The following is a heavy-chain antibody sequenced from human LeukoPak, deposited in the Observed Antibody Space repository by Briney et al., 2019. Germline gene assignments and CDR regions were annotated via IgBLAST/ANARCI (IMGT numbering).Heavy chain of an antibody. CDR1: GGSISSGGYS. D-gene: IGHD5/OR15-5a*01. Sequence: PSETLSLTCAVSGGSISSGGYSWSWIRQPPGKGLEWIGYIYHSGSTYYNPSLKSRVTISVDRSKNQFSLKLSSVTAADTAVYYCARSSVVPYYFDYWGQGTLVTVSS. V-gene: IGHV4-30-2*01. CDR2: IYHSGST. CDR3: ARSSVVPYYFDY. J-gene: IGHJ4*02.